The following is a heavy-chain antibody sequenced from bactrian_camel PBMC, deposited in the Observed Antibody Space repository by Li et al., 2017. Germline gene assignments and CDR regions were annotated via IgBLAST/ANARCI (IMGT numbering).Heavy chain of an antibody. D-gene: IGHD2*01. V-gene: IGHV3S31*01. CDR3: AATSRFTRQYRLNPSAFGF. Sequence: VQLVESGGGAVQNGGSLRLSCAASGSTVTMAWFRRAPGKEREGVAAIVLRGGHTYPNAGSTYAADAVKGRFTISQDSAKNTVYLQVDSLKTEDTAMYYCAATSRFTRQYRLNPSAFGFWGQGTQVTVS. CDR2: IVLRGGHTYPNAGST. CDR1: GSTVT. J-gene: IGHJ6*01.